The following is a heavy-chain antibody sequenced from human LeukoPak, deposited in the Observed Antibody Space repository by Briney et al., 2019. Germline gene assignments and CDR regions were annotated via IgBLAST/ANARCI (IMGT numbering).Heavy chain of an antibody. D-gene: IGHD3-10*01. CDR3: ARKGYYGAFDI. J-gene: IGHJ3*02. CDR1: GFTFGDYS. CDR2: IGANSAI. V-gene: IGHV3-48*02. Sequence: GGSLRLSCAAAGFTFGDYSMNWVRRAPGKGREGVSYIGANSAIYYADSVKGRFTISRDNAKNSLSLQMNSLRDDDTAVYYCARKGYYGAFDIWGQGTVVTVSS.